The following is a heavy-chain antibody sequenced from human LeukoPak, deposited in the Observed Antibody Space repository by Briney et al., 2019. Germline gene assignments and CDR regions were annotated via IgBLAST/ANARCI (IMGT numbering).Heavy chain of an antibody. Sequence: GGSLRLSCAASGFSLSSQWMSWVRQAPGKGPEWVANIKEDGSQKSYVDSVKGRFTISRDNAKNSLYLQMSSLRAEDTAVYYCARAFSWGQGTLVTVSS. CDR1: GFSLSSQW. CDR2: IKEDGSQK. CDR3: ARAFS. D-gene: IGHD3-16*01. V-gene: IGHV3-7*01. J-gene: IGHJ5*02.